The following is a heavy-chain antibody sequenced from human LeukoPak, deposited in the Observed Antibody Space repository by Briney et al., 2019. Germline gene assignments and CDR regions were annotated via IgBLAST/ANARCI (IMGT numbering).Heavy chain of an antibody. D-gene: IGHD3-10*01. CDR3: ARDNYYGSGSYTAY. J-gene: IGHJ4*02. V-gene: IGHV3-23*01. CDR2: ISGSGGST. CDR1: GFTFRNFA. Sequence: GGSLRLSCVASGFTFRNFAMSWVRQAPGKGLEWVSSISGSGGSTYYADSVKGRFPISRDNSKNTLYLQMNDLGADDTAVYYCARDNYYGSGSYTAYWGQGTLVTVSS.